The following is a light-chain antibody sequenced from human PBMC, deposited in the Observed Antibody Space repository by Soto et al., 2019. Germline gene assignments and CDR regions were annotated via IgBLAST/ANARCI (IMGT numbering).Light chain of an antibody. Sequence: QSVLTQPPSASGTPGQRVTISCSGSSSNIGSNTVNWYQQVPGTAPKLLIYSNNQRPSGVPDRFSGSKSGTSASLAISGLQSEDEADYYCAAWDDRLNGFVFGTGTKVTVL. CDR2: SNN. CDR1: SSNIGSNT. V-gene: IGLV1-44*01. J-gene: IGLJ1*01. CDR3: AAWDDRLNGFV.